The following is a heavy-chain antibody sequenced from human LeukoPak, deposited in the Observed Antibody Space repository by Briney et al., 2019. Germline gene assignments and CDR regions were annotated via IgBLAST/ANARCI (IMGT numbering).Heavy chain of an antibody. CDR2: ISGSGGST. Sequence: GSLRLSCAASGFTFSSYAMSWVRQAPGKGLEWVSAISGSGGSTYYADSVKGRFTISGDNSKNTLFLQMNSLRAEDTAVYYCAKGVDYCSGGSCPADYWGPGTLVTVSS. CDR1: GFTFSSYA. CDR3: AKGVDYCSGGSCPADY. D-gene: IGHD2-15*01. J-gene: IGHJ4*02. V-gene: IGHV3-23*01.